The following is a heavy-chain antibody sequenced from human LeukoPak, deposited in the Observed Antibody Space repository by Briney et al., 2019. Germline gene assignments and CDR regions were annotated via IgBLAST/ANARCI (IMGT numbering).Heavy chain of an antibody. J-gene: IGHJ4*02. CDR2: ITGTGGST. CDR1: GFSLSTYG. Sequence: GASLRLSCAASGFSLSTYGVSWVRQPPGKGLEWVSGITGTGGSTYYADSVKGRFTVSRGTSKNTLYLQMNSLRAEDTATYYCAKDHGTAVAGFYYWGQGTLVTVSS. CDR3: AKDHGTAVAGFYY. V-gene: IGHV3-23*01. D-gene: IGHD6-19*01.